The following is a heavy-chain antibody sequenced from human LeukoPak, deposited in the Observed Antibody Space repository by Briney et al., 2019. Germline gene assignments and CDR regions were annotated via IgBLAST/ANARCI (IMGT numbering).Heavy chain of an antibody. CDR2: ISGSGGST. D-gene: IGHD3-9*01. V-gene: IGHV3-23*01. J-gene: IGHJ4*02. CDR3: AKDADILTGYYTYDY. Sequence: GGSLRLSCAASGFTFSSYARSWVRQAPGKGLEWVSAISGSGGSTYYADSVKGRFTISRDNSKNTLYLQMNSLRAEDTAVYYCAKDADILTGYYTYDYWGQGTLVTVSS. CDR1: GFTFSSYA.